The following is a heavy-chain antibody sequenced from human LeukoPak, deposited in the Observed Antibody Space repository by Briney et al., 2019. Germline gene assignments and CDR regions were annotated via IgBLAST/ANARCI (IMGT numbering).Heavy chain of an antibody. Sequence: ASVKVSCKASGYTFTSCDINWVRQATGQGLEWMGWMNPNSGNTGYAQKFQGRVTMTRNTSISTAYMELSSLRSEDTAVYYCARAPGGIMVSLLRKYYFDYWGQGTLVTVSS. D-gene: IGHD2-8*01. J-gene: IGHJ4*02. V-gene: IGHV1-8*01. CDR2: MNPNSGNT. CDR1: GYTFTSCD. CDR3: ARAPGGIMVSLLRKYYFDY.